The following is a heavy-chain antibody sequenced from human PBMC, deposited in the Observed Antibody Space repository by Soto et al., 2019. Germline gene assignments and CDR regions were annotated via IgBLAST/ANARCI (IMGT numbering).Heavy chain of an antibody. D-gene: IGHD2-15*01. CDR3: AREDRPYCSGGSCYRVPVRPDP. CDR2: IWYDGSNK. Sequence: GGSLRLSCAASGFTFSSYGMHWVRQAPGKGLEWVAVIWYDGSNKYYADSVKGRFTISRDNSKNTLYLQMNSLRAEDTAVYYCAREDRPYCSGGSCYRVPVRPDPWGQGTLVTVSS. J-gene: IGHJ5*02. CDR1: GFTFSSYG. V-gene: IGHV3-33*01.